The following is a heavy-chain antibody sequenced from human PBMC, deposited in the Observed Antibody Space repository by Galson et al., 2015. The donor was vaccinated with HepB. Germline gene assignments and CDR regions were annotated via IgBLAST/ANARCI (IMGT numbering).Heavy chain of an antibody. V-gene: IGHV1-69*13. CDR3: ARETTSDDYGDYGLGAFDI. CDR1: GGTFSSYA. Sequence: VKVSCKASGGTFSSYAISWVRQAPGQGLEWMGGIIPIFGTANYAQKFQGRVTITADESTSTAYMELSSLRSEDTAVYYCARETTSDDYGDYGLGAFDIWGQGTMVTVSS. D-gene: IGHD4-17*01. J-gene: IGHJ3*02. CDR2: IIPIFGTA.